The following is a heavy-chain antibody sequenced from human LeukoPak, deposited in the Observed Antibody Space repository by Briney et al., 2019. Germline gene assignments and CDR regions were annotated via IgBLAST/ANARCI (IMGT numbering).Heavy chain of an antibody. V-gene: IGHV1-2*02. CDR2: INPGNGDT. D-gene: IGHD5-24*01. CDR1: GYTLTELS. Sequence: ASVKVSCKVSGYTLTELSMHWVRQAPGQGLEWVGCINPGNGDTRYGPEFQGRVTMTRDTSIRTTYMELSRLRSDDTAVYYCARRSYNYPHYDNWGQGTLVTVSS. CDR3: ARRSYNYPHYDN. J-gene: IGHJ4*02.